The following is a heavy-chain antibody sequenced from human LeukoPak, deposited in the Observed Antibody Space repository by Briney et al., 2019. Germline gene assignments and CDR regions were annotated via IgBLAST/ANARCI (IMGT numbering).Heavy chain of an antibody. J-gene: IGHJ4*02. D-gene: IGHD6-13*01. CDR3: ARDHSIAAADYCFDS. Sequence: HPGGSLRLSCAASGFTFSNYWMSWVRQAPGKGPEWVANMKQDGGEKYYVDSVKGRFTISRDNAQNSLYLHMNSLRAEDTAVFYCARDHSIAAADYCFDSWGQGTLVTVSS. CDR1: GFTFSNYW. V-gene: IGHV3-7*01. CDR2: MKQDGGEK.